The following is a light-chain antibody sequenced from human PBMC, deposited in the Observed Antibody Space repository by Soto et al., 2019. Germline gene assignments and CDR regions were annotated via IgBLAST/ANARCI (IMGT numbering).Light chain of an antibody. J-gene: IGKJ1*01. Sequence: DIPMTQSPSTLSASVGDRVIITCRASQSISSYLNWYQQKPGKAPNLLIYDASSLQSGVPSRFSGSGSGTDFTLTISSLQPEDFATYSCQQTHSTPLAFGQGTKVEIK. CDR3: QQTHSTPLA. V-gene: IGKV1-39*01. CDR2: DAS. CDR1: QSISSY.